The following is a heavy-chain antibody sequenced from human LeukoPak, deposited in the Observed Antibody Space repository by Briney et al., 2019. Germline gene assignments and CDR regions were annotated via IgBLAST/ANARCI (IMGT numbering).Heavy chain of an antibody. CDR2: IIPLFGTV. Sequence: ASVKVSCKPSGGTINDYAVYWVRQAPGQGLEWMARIIPLFGTVNYAQNFQGRLTISADKATNTAHMELSSLRFDDTAIYYCAAPPPGYSFSNHYYYMDVWGKGTMVTVSS. V-gene: IGHV1-69*06. J-gene: IGHJ6*03. CDR1: GGTINDYA. CDR3: AAPPPGYSFSNHYYYMDV. D-gene: IGHD1-1*01.